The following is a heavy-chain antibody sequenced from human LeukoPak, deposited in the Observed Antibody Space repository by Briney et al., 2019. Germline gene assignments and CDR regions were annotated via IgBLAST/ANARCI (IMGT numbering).Heavy chain of an antibody. D-gene: IGHD1-1*01. V-gene: IGHV1-2*02. CDR3: ARAWEKWNDVRDY. Sequence: ASVKVSCKASGYTFTGYYIHWVRQAPGQGLEWMGWINPNSGGTNYAQKFQGRVTMTRDTSISTAYMELSRLRSDDTAVYYCARAWEKWNDVRDYWGQGTLVTVSS. CDR2: INPNSGGT. CDR1: GYTFTGYY. J-gene: IGHJ4*02.